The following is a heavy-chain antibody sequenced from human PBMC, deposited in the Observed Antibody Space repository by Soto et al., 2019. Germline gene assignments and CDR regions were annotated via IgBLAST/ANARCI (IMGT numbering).Heavy chain of an antibody. Sequence: GPSVKVSCKVSGYTLTELSMHWVRQAPGKGLELIGGISAYNGNTIYAQKLQGRVTMTTDTSSSTAYMELRSLRSDDTAVYYCARVPRSRNSYGYSDYWGQGTLVTVSS. CDR2: ISAYNGNT. CDR3: ARVPRSRNSYGYSDY. V-gene: IGHV1-18*01. CDR1: GYTLTELS. D-gene: IGHD5-18*01. J-gene: IGHJ4*02.